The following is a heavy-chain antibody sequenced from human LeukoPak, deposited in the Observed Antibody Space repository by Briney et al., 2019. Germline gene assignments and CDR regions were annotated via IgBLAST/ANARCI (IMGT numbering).Heavy chain of an antibody. CDR2: ISSSSSYI. CDR1: GFTFSSYS. CDR3: AREGAGYRLRFLNYYYMDV. V-gene: IGHV3-21*01. J-gene: IGHJ6*03. D-gene: IGHD3-3*01. Sequence: GGSLRLSCAASGFTFSSYSMNWVRQAPGKGLEWVSSISSSSSYIYYADSVKGRFTISRDNAKNSLYLQMNSLRAEDTAVYYCAREGAGYRLRFLNYYYMDVWGKGTTVTVSS.